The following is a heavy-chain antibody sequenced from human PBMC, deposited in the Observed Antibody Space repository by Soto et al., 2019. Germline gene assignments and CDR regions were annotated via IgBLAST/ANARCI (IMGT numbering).Heavy chain of an antibody. J-gene: IGHJ4*02. D-gene: IGHD3-22*01. CDR3: AKTPRNLNYYDSSGYFDY. CDR2: ISGSGGST. CDR1: GFTFSSYA. V-gene: IGHV3-23*01. Sequence: GGSLRLSCAASGFTFSSYAMSWVRQAPGKGLEWVSAISGSGGSTYYADSVKGRFTISRDNSKNTLYLQMNSLRAEDTAVYYCAKTPRNLNYYDSSGYFDYWGQGTLVTVSS.